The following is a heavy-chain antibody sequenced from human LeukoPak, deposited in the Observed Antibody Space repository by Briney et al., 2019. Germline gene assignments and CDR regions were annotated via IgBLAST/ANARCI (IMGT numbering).Heavy chain of an antibody. Sequence: GRSLRLSCSVSGFTFDDYAMHWVRQAPGKGLEWVSGISWNSGSIGYADSVKGRFTISRDNAKNSLYLQMNSLRAEDTALYYCAKSGAAAFLVFDAFDIWGQGTMVTVSS. D-gene: IGHD2-2*01. CDR2: ISWNSGSI. V-gene: IGHV3-9*01. CDR1: GFTFDDYA. CDR3: AKSGAAAFLVFDAFDI. J-gene: IGHJ3*02.